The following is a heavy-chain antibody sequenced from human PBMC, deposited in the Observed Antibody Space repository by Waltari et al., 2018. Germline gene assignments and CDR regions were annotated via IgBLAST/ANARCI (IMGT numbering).Heavy chain of an antibody. V-gene: IGHV1-24*01. CDR3: ATWEGYCSGGSCYFKGWFDP. J-gene: IGHJ5*02. Sequence: QVQLVQSGAEVKKPGASVKVSCKVSGYTITELSMHSVRQAPGKGLGWMGGFDPEDGETIYAQKFQGSVTMTEDTSTDTAYMELSSLRSEDTAVYYCATWEGYCSGGSCYFKGWFDPWGQGTLVTVSS. CDR2: FDPEDGET. CDR1: GYTITELS. D-gene: IGHD2-15*01.